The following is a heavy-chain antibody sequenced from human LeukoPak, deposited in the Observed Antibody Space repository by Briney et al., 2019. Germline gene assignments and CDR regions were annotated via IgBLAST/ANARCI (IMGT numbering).Heavy chain of an antibody. Sequence: AASVKVSCKASGGTFSSYSITWVRQAPGQGLEWMGRIIPMLGIANYAQKFQGRVTITADKSTSTAYMELSSLRSEDTAVYYCARGENRYPNGWEIDYWGQGTLVTVSS. D-gene: IGHD6-19*01. J-gene: IGHJ4*02. CDR2: IIPMLGIA. V-gene: IGHV1-69*02. CDR3: ARGENRYPNGWEIDY. CDR1: GGTFSSYS.